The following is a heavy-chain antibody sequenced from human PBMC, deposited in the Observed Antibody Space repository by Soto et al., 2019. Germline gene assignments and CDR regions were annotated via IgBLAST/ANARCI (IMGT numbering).Heavy chain of an antibody. CDR2: TYFRSKWFN. J-gene: IGHJ4*02. Sequence: SQTLSLTCAISGDSVSSNSAAWNWIRLSPSRGLEWPGRTYFRSKWFNDYAVSVKSRITINPDTSKNQFSLQLTSVTPEDTGVYHCTREVGYYDTSDSYYPGYFDYWGQGTLVTVSS. D-gene: IGHD3-22*01. CDR1: GDSVSSNSAA. CDR3: TREVGYYDTSDSYYPGYFDY. V-gene: IGHV6-1*01.